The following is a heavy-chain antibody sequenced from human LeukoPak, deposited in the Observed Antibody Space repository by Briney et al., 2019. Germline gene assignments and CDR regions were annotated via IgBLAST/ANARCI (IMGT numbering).Heavy chain of an antibody. V-gene: IGHV1-2*02. CDR3: ARDPRPYID. Sequence: ASVRVSCKASGYTLTNFDLNWVRQAPGQGLEWMGWINPNSGGTNYAQKFQGRVTMTRDTSISTAYMELSRLRSDDTAVYYCARDPRPYIDWGQGTLVTVSS. D-gene: IGHD5-12*01. J-gene: IGHJ4*02. CDR2: INPNSGGT. CDR1: GYTLTNFD.